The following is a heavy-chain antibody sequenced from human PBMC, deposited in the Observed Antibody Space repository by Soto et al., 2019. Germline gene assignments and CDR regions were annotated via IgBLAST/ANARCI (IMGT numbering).Heavy chain of an antibody. CDR2: ISASGNST. V-gene: IGHV3-23*01. D-gene: IGHD4-17*01. CDR3: VKDSPGYPGDHFHF. CDR1: GFTFRTFA. J-gene: IGHJ4*02. Sequence: ELQLLESGGDLVQPGGSLRLSCAASGFTFRTFAMSWVRQAAGRGLEWLSAISASGNSTYYADSVKGRFTISRDNSNNTVYLPLNSLRGEDPAIYYCVKDSPGYPGDHFHFWGQGTQVAVSS.